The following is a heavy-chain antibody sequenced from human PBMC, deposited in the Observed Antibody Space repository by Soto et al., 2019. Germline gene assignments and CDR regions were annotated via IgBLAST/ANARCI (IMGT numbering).Heavy chain of an antibody. J-gene: IGHJ4*02. CDR1: GVSINNYY. Sequence: SETLSLTCTVSGVSINNYYWTWIRQPPGKGLEWIGAVYNTGSTTYNPSLKSRVTISEDTSKSQFSLKVNSMTAADTAVYYCARYRREAVAGYTLDNWGQGILVTVSS. V-gene: IGHV4-59*01. D-gene: IGHD6-13*01. CDR3: ARYRREAVAGYTLDN. CDR2: VYNTGST.